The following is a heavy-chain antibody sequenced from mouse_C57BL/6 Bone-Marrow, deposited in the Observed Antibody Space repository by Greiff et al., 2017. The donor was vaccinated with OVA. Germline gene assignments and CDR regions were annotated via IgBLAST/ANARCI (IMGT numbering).Heavy chain of an antibody. CDR2: INPGSGGT. CDR3: ARGRGYFDV. CDR1: GYAFTNYL. Sequence: VQLQQSGAELVRPGPSVKVSCKASGYAFTNYLIEWVKQRPGQGLEWIGVINPGSGGTNYNEKFKGKATLTADKSSSTAYMQLSSLTSEDSAVYFCARGRGYFDVWGTGTTVTVSS. V-gene: IGHV1-54*01. J-gene: IGHJ1*03.